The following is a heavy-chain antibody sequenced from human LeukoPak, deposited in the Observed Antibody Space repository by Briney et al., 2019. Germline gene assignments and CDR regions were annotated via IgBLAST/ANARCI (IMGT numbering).Heavy chain of an antibody. Sequence: SETLSLTCAVYGRSFSGYYWAWIRQPPGKGLEWIGTIYHSGSTYYNPSLKSRVTISVDTSKNQFSLKLSSVTAADTAVYYCARVGVKGAITYYYYMDVWGKGTTVIVSS. J-gene: IGHJ6*03. D-gene: IGHD1-26*01. V-gene: IGHV4-38-2*01. CDR1: GRSFSGYY. CDR3: ARVGVKGAITYYYYMDV. CDR2: IYHSGST.